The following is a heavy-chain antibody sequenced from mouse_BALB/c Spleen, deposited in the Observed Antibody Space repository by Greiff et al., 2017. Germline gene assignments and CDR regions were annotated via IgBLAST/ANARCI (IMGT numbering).Heavy chain of an antibody. CDR3: AREDDYAWFAY. CDR2: ISSGGST. Sequence: EVQLVESGGGLVKPGGSLKLSCAASGFTFSSYAMSWVRQTPEKRLEWVASISSGGSTYYPDSVKGRFTISRDNARNILYLQMSSLRSEDTAMYYCAREDDYAWFAYWGQGTLVTVSA. V-gene: IGHV5-6-5*01. CDR1: GFTFSSYA. D-gene: IGHD2-4*01. J-gene: IGHJ3*01.